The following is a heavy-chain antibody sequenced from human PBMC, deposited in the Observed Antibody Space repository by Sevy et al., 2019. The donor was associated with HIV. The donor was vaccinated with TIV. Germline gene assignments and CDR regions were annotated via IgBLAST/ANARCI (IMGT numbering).Heavy chain of an antibody. J-gene: IGHJ4*02. CDR2: MNPKTGNT. Sequence: ASVTVSCKSSGYTFSSYDINWVRQATGQGLEWMGWMNPKTGNTGYAQNFQGRVTMTRDTSTSTAYMELNSLRFEDTAVYYCARGFPNYYDSSTSIYYFDYWGQGSLVTVSS. V-gene: IGHV1-8*01. D-gene: IGHD3-22*01. CDR3: ARGFPNYYDSSTSIYYFDY. CDR1: GYTFSSYD.